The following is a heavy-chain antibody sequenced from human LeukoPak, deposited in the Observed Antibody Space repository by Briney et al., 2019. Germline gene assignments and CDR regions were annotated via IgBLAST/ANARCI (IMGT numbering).Heavy chain of an antibody. V-gene: IGHV3-53*01. Sequence: YPGGSLRLSCAASGFTVSSNYMSWVRQAPGKGLEWVSVIYSGGSTYYADSVKGRFTISRDNSKSTLYLQMNSLRAEDTAVYYCARDSHSSGYDGDYWGQGTLVTVSS. CDR2: IYSGGST. J-gene: IGHJ4*02. CDR1: GFTVSSNY. D-gene: IGHD5-12*01. CDR3: ARDSHSSGYDGDY.